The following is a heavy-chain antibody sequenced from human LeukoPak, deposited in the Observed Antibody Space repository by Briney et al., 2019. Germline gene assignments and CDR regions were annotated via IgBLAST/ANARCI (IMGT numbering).Heavy chain of an antibody. CDR2: IWYDGTNK. Sequence: GRSLRLSCEASGFTFSSYGMHWVRQAPGKGLEWVALIWYDGTNKYYADSVKGRFTISRDNSKNTLYLQMNSLRGEDTAVYYCARDTRYYDSSGYYHPDYWGQGTLVTVSS. D-gene: IGHD3-22*01. CDR3: ARDTRYYDSSGYYHPDY. V-gene: IGHV3-33*01. J-gene: IGHJ4*02. CDR1: GFTFSSYG.